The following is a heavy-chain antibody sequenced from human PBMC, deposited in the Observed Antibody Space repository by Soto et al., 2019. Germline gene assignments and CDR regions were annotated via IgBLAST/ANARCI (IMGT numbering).Heavy chain of an antibody. J-gene: IGHJ5*02. CDR1: GFTFSSYA. Sequence: PGGSLRLSCAASGFTFSSYAMSWVRQAPGKGLEWVSAISGSGGSTYYADSVKGRFTISRDNSKNTLYLQMNSLRAEDPAVYSCATGSDLFFDPWGPGTLLNVSS. CDR3: ATGSDLFFDP. CDR2: ISGSGGST. V-gene: IGHV3-23*01. D-gene: IGHD3-10*01.